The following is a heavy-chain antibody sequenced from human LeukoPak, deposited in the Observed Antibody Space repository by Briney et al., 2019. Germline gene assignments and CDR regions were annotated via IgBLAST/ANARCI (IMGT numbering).Heavy chain of an antibody. CDR2: ISYDGSNK. Sequence: GGSLRLSCAASGFTFSSYSMNWVRQAPGKGLEWVAVISYDGSNKYYADSVKGRFTISRDNSKNTLYLQMNSLRAEDTAVYYCARDPDSSSSGVDWGQGTLVTVSS. CDR3: ARDPDSSSSGVD. CDR1: GFTFSSYS. J-gene: IGHJ4*02. D-gene: IGHD6-6*01. V-gene: IGHV3-30*03.